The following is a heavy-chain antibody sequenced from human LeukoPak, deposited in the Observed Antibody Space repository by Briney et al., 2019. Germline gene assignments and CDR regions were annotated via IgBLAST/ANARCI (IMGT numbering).Heavy chain of an antibody. J-gene: IGHJ4*02. Sequence: SETLSLTCAVYGGSFSGYYWSWIRQPPGKGLEWIGEINHSGSTNYNPSLKSRVTISVDTSKNQSSLKLSSVTAADTAVYYCARGFATKDYWGQGTLVTVSS. D-gene: IGHD1-26*01. CDR2: INHSGST. CDR1: GGSFSGYY. V-gene: IGHV4-34*01. CDR3: ARGFATKDY.